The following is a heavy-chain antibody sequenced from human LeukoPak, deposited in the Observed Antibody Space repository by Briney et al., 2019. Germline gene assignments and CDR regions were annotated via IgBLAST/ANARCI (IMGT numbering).Heavy chain of an antibody. CDR1: GFTVSSNY. CDR3: ARGAATTSLDY. V-gene: IGHV3-53*01. D-gene: IGHD5-12*01. Sequence: GESLRLSCAASGFTVSSNYMSWVRQAPGKGLEWVSVIYSGGSTYYADSVEGRFTISRDNSKNTLYLQMNSLRAEDTAVYYCARGAATTSLDYWGQGTLVTVSS. J-gene: IGHJ4*02. CDR2: IYSGGST.